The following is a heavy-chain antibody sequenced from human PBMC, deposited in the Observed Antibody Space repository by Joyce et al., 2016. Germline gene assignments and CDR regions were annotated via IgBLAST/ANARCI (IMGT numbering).Heavy chain of an antibody. V-gene: IGHV3-30*18. CDR1: GFDFGSYG. CDR3: AKEFLNMLNGIPYYFDN. D-gene: IGHD2-21*01. CDR2: ISYDGRNK. J-gene: IGHJ4*02. Sequence: QVQLVESGGGAVQPGRYLRLSCEASGFDFGSYGMHWVRQAPGKGLEWVELISYDGRNKNYADSVKGRFTISRDNSKNTLYVQMNSLRAEDTAVYYCAKEFLNMLNGIPYYFDNWGQGTLVTVSS.